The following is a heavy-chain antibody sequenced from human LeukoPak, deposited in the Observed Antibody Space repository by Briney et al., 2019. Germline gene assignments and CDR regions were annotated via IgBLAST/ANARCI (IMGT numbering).Heavy chain of an antibody. CDR1: GYTFTSYY. D-gene: IGHD6-19*01. V-gene: IGHV1-18*01. CDR3: ARGPHSGWIDY. CDR2: ISPCNANT. J-gene: IGHJ4*02. Sequence: ASVKVSCKASGYTFTSYYISWVRQAPGQGLEWMGWISPCNANTNYAQKLQGRITMTTDTSTSTAYMELRSLRSDNTAVYYCARGPHSGWIDYWGQGTLVTVSS.